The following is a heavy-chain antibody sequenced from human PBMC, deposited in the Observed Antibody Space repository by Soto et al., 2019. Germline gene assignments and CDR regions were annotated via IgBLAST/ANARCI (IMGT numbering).Heavy chain of an antibody. CDR3: ARDRGQLERRSFDY. J-gene: IGHJ4*02. Sequence: ASVKVSCKASGGTFSSYAISWVRQAPGQGLEWMGGIIPIFGTANYAQKFQGRVTITADESASTAYMELSSLRSEDTAVYYCARDRGQLERRSFDYWGQGTLVTVSS. V-gene: IGHV1-69*13. CDR1: GGTFSSYA. CDR2: IIPIFGTA. D-gene: IGHD1-1*01.